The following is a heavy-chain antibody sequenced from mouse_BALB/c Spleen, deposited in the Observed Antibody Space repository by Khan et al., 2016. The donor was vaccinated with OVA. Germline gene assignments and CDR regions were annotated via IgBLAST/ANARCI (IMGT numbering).Heavy chain of an antibody. J-gene: IGHJ2*01. CDR1: GYSFTGYF. CDR2: INPHIGET. D-gene: IGHD1-1*01. CDR3: ARKNGSDFDY. V-gene: IGHV1-20*02. Sequence: VQLKQSGPELVKPGASVKISCKASGYSFTGYFMNWVMQSHGKSLEWIGRINPHIGETLYTQKFKGKATLTVDESSRTVHMELRSLASEDSAVYYCARKNGSDFDYWGQGTTLTVSS.